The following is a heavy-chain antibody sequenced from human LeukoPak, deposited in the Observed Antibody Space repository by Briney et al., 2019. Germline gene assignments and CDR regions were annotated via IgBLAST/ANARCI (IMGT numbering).Heavy chain of an antibody. CDR3: ARGSAAGTFDY. V-gene: IGHV3-21*01. CDR1: GFTFSSYS. D-gene: IGHD6-13*01. J-gene: IGHJ4*02. CDR2: ISSSSSYI. Sequence: GGSPRLSCTASGFTFSSYSMNWVRQAPGKGLEWVSSISSSSSYIYYADSVKGRFTISRDNAKNSLYLQMNSLRAEDTAVYYCARGSAAGTFDYWGQGTLVTVSS.